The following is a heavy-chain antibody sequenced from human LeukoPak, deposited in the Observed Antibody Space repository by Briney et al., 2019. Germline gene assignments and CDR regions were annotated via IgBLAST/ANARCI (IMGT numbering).Heavy chain of an antibody. CDR1: GFTVSSDY. V-gene: IGHV3-66*01. Sequence: PGGSLRLSCAASGFTVSSDYMSWVRQAPGKGLEWVSVIYRAGSTHYADSVKGRFTISRDNSKNTPDLQMSSLRAEDTAVYYCARMGLWFGELLGRRDYWGQGTLVTVSS. CDR3: ARMGLWFGELLGRRDY. D-gene: IGHD3-10*01. J-gene: IGHJ4*02. CDR2: IYRAGST.